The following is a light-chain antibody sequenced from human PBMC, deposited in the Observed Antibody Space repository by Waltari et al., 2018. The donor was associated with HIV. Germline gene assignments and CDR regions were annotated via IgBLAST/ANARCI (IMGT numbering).Light chain of an antibody. Sequence: DIQMTQSPSSLSAAVGDRVTISCRASQSISTYLNWYQQKPGKAPELLIYDSTTLQGGVPSRFSGSGSGTDFTLTIDSLQPEDFATYYCLQSYATLRTFGQGTKLEIK. V-gene: IGKV1-39*01. CDR2: DST. CDR3: LQSYATLRT. J-gene: IGKJ2*01. CDR1: QSISTY.